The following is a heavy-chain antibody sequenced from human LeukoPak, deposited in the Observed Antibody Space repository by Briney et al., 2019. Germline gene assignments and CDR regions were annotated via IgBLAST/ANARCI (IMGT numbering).Heavy chain of an antibody. CDR2: IYYTGST. CDR1: GGSISGYY. V-gene: IGHV4-59*01. D-gene: IGHD1-14*01. Sequence: KASETLSLTCTVSGGSISGYYWSWIQQPPGKGQECIGYIYYTGSTDYNPSLKSRVTISVDTSQNQFSLKLSSVTAADTAVYYCARDQNRQFDYWGQGTLVTVSS. J-gene: IGHJ4*02. CDR3: ARDQNRQFDY.